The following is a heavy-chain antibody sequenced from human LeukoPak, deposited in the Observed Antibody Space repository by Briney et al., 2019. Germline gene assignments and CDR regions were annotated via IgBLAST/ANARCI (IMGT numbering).Heavy chain of an antibody. CDR3: ARGHTDIVVVPAAIADYYYMDV. Sequence: SVKVSCKASGGTFSSYAISWVRQAPGQGLEWMGGIIPIFGTANYAQKFQGRVTITTDESTSTAYMELSSLRSEDTAVYYCARGHTDIVVVPAAIADYYYMDVWGKGTTVTVSS. CDR1: GGTFSSYA. J-gene: IGHJ6*03. CDR2: IIPIFGTA. V-gene: IGHV1-69*05. D-gene: IGHD2-2*02.